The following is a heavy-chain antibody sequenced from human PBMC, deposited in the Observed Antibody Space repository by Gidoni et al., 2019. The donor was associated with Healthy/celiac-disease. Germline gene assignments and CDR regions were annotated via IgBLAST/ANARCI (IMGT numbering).Heavy chain of an antibody. V-gene: IGHV3-9*01. CDR3: AKASAATHYYYYGMDV. D-gene: IGHD2-15*01. CDR2: ISWNSGSI. CDR1: GFTFADYA. J-gene: IGHJ6*02. Sequence: EVQLVESGGGLVQPGRSLRLSCAASGFTFADYAMHWVRQAPGKGLEWVSGISWNSGSIGYADSVKGRFTISRDNAKNSLYLQMNSLRAEDTALYYCAKASAATHYYYYGMDVWGQGTTVTVSS.